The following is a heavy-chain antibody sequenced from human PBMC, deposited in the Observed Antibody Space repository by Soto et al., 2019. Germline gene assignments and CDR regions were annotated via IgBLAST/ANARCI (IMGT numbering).Heavy chain of an antibody. CDR2: ISGSGGST. J-gene: IGHJ2*01. D-gene: IGHD3-16*02. CDR1: GFTFSSYA. Sequence: GSLRLSCAASGFTFSSYAMSWVRQAPGKGLEWVSAISGSGGSTYYADSVKGRFTISRDNSKNTLYLQMNSLRAEDTAVYYCAKVTLGVILYWHFDLWGRGTLVPVAS. V-gene: IGHV3-23*01. CDR3: AKVTLGVILYWHFDL.